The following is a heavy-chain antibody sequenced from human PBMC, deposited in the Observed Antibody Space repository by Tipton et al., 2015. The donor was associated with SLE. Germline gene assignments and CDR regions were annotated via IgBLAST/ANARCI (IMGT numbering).Heavy chain of an antibody. CDR1: GASIGSGDYY. Sequence: TLSLTCSVSGASIGSGDYYWTWIRQPPGKGLEWIGYIYDGGKTYYDPSLNSRLTMSVDTPKNQFSLTLNSVTAADTAVYYCARGRSSWIQFDYWGQGTLVTVSS. D-gene: IGHD6-13*01. CDR2: IYDGGKT. V-gene: IGHV4-30-4*01. J-gene: IGHJ4*02. CDR3: ARGRSSWIQFDY.